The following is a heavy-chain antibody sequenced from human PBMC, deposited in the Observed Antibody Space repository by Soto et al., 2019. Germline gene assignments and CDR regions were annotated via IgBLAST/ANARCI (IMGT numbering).Heavy chain of an antibody. CDR2: IYHSGST. D-gene: IGHD6-6*01. Sequence: SETLSLTCAVSSGSISSSNWWSWVRQPPGKGLEWIGEIYHSGSTNYNPSLKSRVTISVDKSKNQFSLKLSSVTAADTAVYYCAREGGQLGTNWFDPWGQGTLVTVSS. V-gene: IGHV4-4*02. CDR1: SGSISSSNW. J-gene: IGHJ5*02. CDR3: AREGGQLGTNWFDP.